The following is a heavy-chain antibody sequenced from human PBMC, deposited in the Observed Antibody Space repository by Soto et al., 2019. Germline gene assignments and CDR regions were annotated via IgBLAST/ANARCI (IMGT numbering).Heavy chain of an antibody. CDR2: ISVPGGSA. J-gene: IGHJ4*02. CDR3: GGHWYNY. V-gene: IGHV3-23*01. D-gene: IGHD1-20*01. CDR1: GFTFSSSS. Sequence: PGGSLRLSCAASGFTFSSSSMSWVRQAPGKGLEWVSLISVPGGSANYADSVRGRFTISIDNSKNTVYLQMNSLRAEDTAVYYCGGHWYNYWGQGTLVTVSS.